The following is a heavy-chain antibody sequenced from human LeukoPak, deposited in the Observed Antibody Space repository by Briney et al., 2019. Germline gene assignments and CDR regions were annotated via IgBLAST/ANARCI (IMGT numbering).Heavy chain of an antibody. CDR2: ISAYNGNT. D-gene: IGHD3-16*01. J-gene: IGHJ4*02. CDR1: GYTLTSYR. Sequence: ASVKDSCKHSGYTLTSYRTSSVRQAPGQRREKMGWISAYNGNTNYAQKLQGRVTMTTDTSTSTAYMELRSLRSDDTAVYYCARDPRIMITFGGTGFDYWGQGTLVTVSS. CDR3: ARDPRIMITFGGTGFDY. V-gene: IGHV1-18*01.